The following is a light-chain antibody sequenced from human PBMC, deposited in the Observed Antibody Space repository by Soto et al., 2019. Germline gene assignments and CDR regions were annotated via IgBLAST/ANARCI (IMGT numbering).Light chain of an antibody. V-gene: IGKV4-1*01. CDR2: GAS. CDR3: QQYYNTPYT. CDR1: QSVLYSSNNKNY. J-gene: IGKJ2*01. Sequence: DIVMTQSPDSLAVSLGERATINCKSSQSVLYSSNNKNYLAWYQHKPGQPPKLLMYGASTRESGVPHRFSGSGSGTEFTLTISSLQAEALAVYYCQQYYNTPYTFGQGTKLEIK.